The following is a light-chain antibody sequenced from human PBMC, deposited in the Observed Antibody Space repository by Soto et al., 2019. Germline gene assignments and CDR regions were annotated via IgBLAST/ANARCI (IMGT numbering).Light chain of an antibody. J-gene: IGLJ2*01. V-gene: IGLV2-14*01. CDR1: SSDVGGYNY. CDR2: EVS. Sequence: QSALTQPASVSGSPGQSITISCTGTSSDVGGYNYVSWYQQHPGKAPKLMIYEVSNRPSGVSTRLSGSKSGNTASLTISGLQAEDEADYYCSSYTSSSTRVFGGGTKLTVL. CDR3: SSYTSSSTRV.